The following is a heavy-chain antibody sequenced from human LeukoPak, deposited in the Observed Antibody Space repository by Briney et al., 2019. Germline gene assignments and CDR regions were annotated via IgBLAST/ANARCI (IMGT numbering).Heavy chain of an antibody. V-gene: IGHV1-18*01. CDR1: GYTFTSYG. CDR2: FSAYNGKT. D-gene: IGHD3-10*01. Sequence: ASVKVSCKASGYTFTSYGISWVRQAPGHGLEWLGWFSAYNGKTNYAQKLQGRVTMTTDTSPNTAYMKLRSLRSDDTAVYYWARAYDYYYRWFDPWGQGTLVTVSS. J-gene: IGHJ5*02. CDR3: ARAYDYYYRWFDP.